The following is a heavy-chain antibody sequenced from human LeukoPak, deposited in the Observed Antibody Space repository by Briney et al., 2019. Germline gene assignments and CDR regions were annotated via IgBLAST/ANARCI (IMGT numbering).Heavy chain of an antibody. CDR1: GGFISSYY. V-gene: IGHV4-4*09. CDR3: ARQLRSYYYYMDV. Sequence: SETLSLTCTVSGGFISSYYWSWIRQPPGKGLEWIGYIYTSGSTNYNPSLKSRVTISVDTSKNRFSLKLSSVTAADTAVYYCARQLRSYYYYMDVWGKGTTVTVSS. D-gene: IGHD5-24*01. CDR2: IYTSGST. J-gene: IGHJ6*03.